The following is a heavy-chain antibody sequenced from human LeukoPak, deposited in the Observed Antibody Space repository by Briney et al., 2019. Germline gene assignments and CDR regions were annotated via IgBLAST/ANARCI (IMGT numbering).Heavy chain of an antibody. CDR2: MNPNSGNT. CDR3: ARAGNLYYYDSSGYYEHFDY. CDR1: GYTFTSYD. J-gene: IGHJ4*02. D-gene: IGHD3-22*01. V-gene: IGHV1-8*01. Sequence: ASVKVSCKASGYTFTSYDINWVRQATGQGLEWMEWMNPNSGNTGYAQKFQGRVTMTRNTSISTAYMELSSLRSEDTAVYYCARAGNLYYYDSSGYYEHFDYWGQGTLVTVSS.